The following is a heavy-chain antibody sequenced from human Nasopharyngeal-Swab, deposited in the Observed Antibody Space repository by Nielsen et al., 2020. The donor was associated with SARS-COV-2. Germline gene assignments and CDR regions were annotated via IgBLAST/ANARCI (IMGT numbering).Heavy chain of an antibody. J-gene: IGHJ4*02. Sequence: ASVKVSCKASGYTFTTHAMNWVRQAPGQGLEWMGWINTNTGSPRYAQGFTGRFVFSLDTSVSTAYLQIRSLKPEDTAVYFCARPSPYGDYSFDYWGQGTPVTVSS. D-gene: IGHD4-17*01. CDR1: GYTFTTHA. V-gene: IGHV7-4-1*01. CDR3: ARPSPYGDYSFDY. CDR2: INTNTGSP.